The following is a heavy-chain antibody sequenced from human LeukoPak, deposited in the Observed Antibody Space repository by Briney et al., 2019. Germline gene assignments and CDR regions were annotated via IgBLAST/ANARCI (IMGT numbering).Heavy chain of an antibody. CDR2: ISGGGGST. CDR3: AKDHVVVVRLLDAFDI. J-gene: IGHJ3*02. V-gene: IGHV3-23*01. CDR1: GFTFSSYP. D-gene: IGHD2-2*01. Sequence: GGSLRLSCAASGFTFSSYPMSWVRQAPAKGLQWVSAISGGGGSTYYADSVKGRFTISRDNSKNTLYLQMNSLRAEDTAVYYCAKDHVVVVRLLDAFDIWGQGTMVTVSS.